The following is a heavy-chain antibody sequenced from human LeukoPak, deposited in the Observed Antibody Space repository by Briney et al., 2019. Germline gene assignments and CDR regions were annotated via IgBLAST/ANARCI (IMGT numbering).Heavy chain of an antibody. D-gene: IGHD1-26*01. J-gene: IGHJ4*02. CDR1: GYSISSGYY. CDR3: ARLWRTSGSYRGSFDY. CDR2: IYHSGST. V-gene: IGHV4-38-2*02. Sequence: PSETLSLTCTVSGYSISSGYYWGWIRQPPGKGLEWIGSIYHSGSTYYNPSLKSRVTISVDTSKNQFSLKLSSVTAADTAVYYCARLWRTSGSYRGSFDYWGQGTLVTVSS.